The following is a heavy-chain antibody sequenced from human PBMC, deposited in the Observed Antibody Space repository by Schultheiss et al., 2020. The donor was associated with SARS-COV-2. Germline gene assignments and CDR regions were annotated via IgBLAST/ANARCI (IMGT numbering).Heavy chain of an antibody. V-gene: IGHV2-5*02. CDR3: AHRLISLSTWTYFDY. CDR2: IYWDDDK. CDR1: GFSLSTSGVG. Sequence: SGPTLVKPTQTLTLTCTFSGFSLSTSGVGVGWIRQPPGKALEWLALIYWDDDKRYSPSLKSRLTITKDTSENQVVLTMTNMDPVDTATYYCAHRLISLSTWTYFDYWGQGTLVTVSS. D-gene: IGHD2/OR15-2a*01. J-gene: IGHJ4*02.